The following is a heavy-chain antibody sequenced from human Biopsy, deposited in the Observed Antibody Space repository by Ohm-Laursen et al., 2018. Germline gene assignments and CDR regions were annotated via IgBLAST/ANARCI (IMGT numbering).Heavy chain of an antibody. J-gene: IGHJ4*02. Sequence: SLRLSCAASGFTFSSYAMTWFRQAPGKGLEWVSTISGNSDIIYDTDSVKGRFTISRDNSKNTLYVQMNSLRADDTAVYYCALATAQTVTHFDYWGQGTLVTVSS. CDR1: GFTFSSYA. D-gene: IGHD4-17*01. CDR2: ISGNSDII. CDR3: ALATAQTVTHFDY. V-gene: IGHV3-23*01.